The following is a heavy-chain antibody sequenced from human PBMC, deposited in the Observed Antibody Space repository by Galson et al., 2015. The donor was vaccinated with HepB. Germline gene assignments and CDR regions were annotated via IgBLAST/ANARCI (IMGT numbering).Heavy chain of an antibody. D-gene: IGHD3-22*01. CDR3: AKGAVTMIVVVVYDAFDI. J-gene: IGHJ3*02. CDR1: GFTFSSHA. Sequence: SLRLSCAASGFTFSSHAMSWVRQAPGKGLEWVSAISGSGGSTYYADSVKGRFTISRDNSKNTLYLQMNSLRAEDTAVYYCAKGAVTMIVVVVYDAFDIWGQGTMVTVSS. V-gene: IGHV3-23*01. CDR2: ISGSGGST.